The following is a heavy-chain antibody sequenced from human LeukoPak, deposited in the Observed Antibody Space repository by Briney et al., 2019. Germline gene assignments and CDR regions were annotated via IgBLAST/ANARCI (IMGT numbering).Heavy chain of an antibody. V-gene: IGHV3-11*01. CDR1: GFTFSDYY. D-gene: IGHD3-22*01. CDR3: ARDLSYYYDSSVLPYYFDY. Sequence: KSGGSLRLSCAASGFTFSDYYMSWIRQAPGKGLEWVSYISSSGSTIYYADSVKGRFTISRDNAKNSLYLQMNSLRAEDTAVYYCARDLSYYYDSSVLPYYFDYWGQGTLVPVSS. J-gene: IGHJ4*02. CDR2: ISSSGSTI.